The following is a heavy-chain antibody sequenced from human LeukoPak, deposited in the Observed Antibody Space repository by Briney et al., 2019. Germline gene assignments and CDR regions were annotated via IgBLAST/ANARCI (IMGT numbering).Heavy chain of an antibody. CDR2: ISGSGGST. CDR1: GFTFSSYA. D-gene: IGHD5-18*01. V-gene: IGHV3-23*01. J-gene: IGHJ4*02. Sequence: HPGGSLRLSCAASGFTFSSYAMSWVRQAPGKGMEWVSAISGSGGSTYYADSVKGRFTISGGNSKKTLYLQMNSLRAEDTAVHYCAKGGGYNYGWFDYWGQGTLVTVSS. CDR3: AKGGGYNYGWFDY.